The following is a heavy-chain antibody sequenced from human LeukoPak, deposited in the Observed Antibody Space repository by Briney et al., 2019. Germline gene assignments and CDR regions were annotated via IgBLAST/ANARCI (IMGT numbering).Heavy chain of an antibody. V-gene: IGHV1-18*01. CDR1: GYTFTSYG. D-gene: IGHD3-10*01. J-gene: IGHJ4*02. CDR2: ISAYNGNT. CDR3: ARVGNSGYGSGNLPGDY. Sequence: ASVKVSCKASGYTFTSYGISWVRQAPGQGLEWMGWISAYNGNTNYAQKLQGRVTMTTDTSTSTAYKELRSLRSDDTAVYYCARVGNSGYGSGNLPGDYWGQGTLVTVSS.